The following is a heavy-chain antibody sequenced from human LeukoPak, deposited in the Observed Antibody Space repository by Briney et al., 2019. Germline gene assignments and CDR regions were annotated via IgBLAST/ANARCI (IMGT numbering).Heavy chain of an antibody. D-gene: IGHD2-21*02. CDR2: IYSGGNT. CDR3: AKDREAYCGGDCYAEYFQH. J-gene: IGHJ1*01. Sequence: GGSLRLSCAASGLTVSSNCMSWVRQAPGKGLEWVSFIYSGGNTYYADSVKGRFTISRDNSKNTLYLQMNSLRAEDTAVYYCAKDREAYCGGDCYAEYFQHWGQGTLVTVSS. CDR1: GLTVSSNC. V-gene: IGHV3-53*01.